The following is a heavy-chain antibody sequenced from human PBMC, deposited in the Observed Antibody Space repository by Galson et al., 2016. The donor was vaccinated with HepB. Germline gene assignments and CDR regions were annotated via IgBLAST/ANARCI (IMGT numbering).Heavy chain of an antibody. CDR1: GYTFIGYY. J-gene: IGHJ6*02. D-gene: IGHD5-12*01. V-gene: IGHV1-2*02. CDR3: ARDGGYDPANFYYYGMDV. Sequence: SVKVSCKASGYTFIGYYMHWVRQAPGQGLEYMGWINPHSGGTNYAQKFQGRVTMTRDTSISTAYMELGRLRSDDTAVYYCARDGGYDPANFYYYGMDVWSQGTTVTVSS. CDR2: INPHSGGT.